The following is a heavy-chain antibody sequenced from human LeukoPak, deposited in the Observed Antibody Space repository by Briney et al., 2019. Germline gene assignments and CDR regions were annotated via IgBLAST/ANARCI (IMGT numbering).Heavy chain of an antibody. CDR1: GFTFSSYG. Sequence: GGSLRLSCAASGFTFSSYGMHWVRQAPGKGLEWVAVISYDGSNKYYADSVKGRFTISRDNSKNTLYLQMNSLRAEDTVVYYCAKGAPEQWLVLNYWGQGTLVTVSS. V-gene: IGHV3-30*18. CDR2: ISYDGSNK. D-gene: IGHD6-19*01. CDR3: AKGAPEQWLVLNY. J-gene: IGHJ4*02.